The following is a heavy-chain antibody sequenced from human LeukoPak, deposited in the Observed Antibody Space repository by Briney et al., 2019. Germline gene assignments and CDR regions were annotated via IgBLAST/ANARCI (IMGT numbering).Heavy chain of an antibody. CDR2: INPNSGGT. Sequence: ASVKVSCKASGYTFTGYYMHWVRQAPGQGLEWMGWINPNSGGTNYVQKFQGRVTMTRDTSISTAYMELSRLRSDDTAVYYCARVGRTGYSSSWYDYWGQGTLVTVSS. V-gene: IGHV1-2*02. CDR1: GYTFTGYY. J-gene: IGHJ4*02. CDR3: ARVGRTGYSSSWYDY. D-gene: IGHD6-13*01.